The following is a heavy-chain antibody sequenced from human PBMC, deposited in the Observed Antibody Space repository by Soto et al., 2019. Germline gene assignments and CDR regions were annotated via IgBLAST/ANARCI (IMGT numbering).Heavy chain of an antibody. V-gene: IGHV5-51*01. CDR1: GYSFTSYW. CDR2: IYPGDSDT. Sequence: GESLKISCKGSGYSFTSYWIGWVRQMPGKGLEWMGIIYPGDSDTRYSPSFQGQVTISADKSISTAYLQWSSLKASDTAMYYCARPRGRKYYDFWSGYFDYCGMDVWGQGTTVTVSS. J-gene: IGHJ6*02. D-gene: IGHD3-3*01. CDR3: ARPRGRKYYDFWSGYFDYCGMDV.